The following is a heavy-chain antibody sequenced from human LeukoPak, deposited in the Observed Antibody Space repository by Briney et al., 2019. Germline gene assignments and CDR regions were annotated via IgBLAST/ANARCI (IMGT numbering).Heavy chain of an antibody. V-gene: IGHV4-4*02. D-gene: IGHD2-15*01. CDR2: IYHSGST. CDR1: GGSISSSNW. CDR3: ARGYCSGGSCYPDYYFDY. Sequence: PSGTLSLTCAASGGSISSSNWWSWVRQPPGKGLEWIGEIYHSGSTNYNPSLKSRVTISVDKSKNQFSLKLSSVTAADTAVYYCARGYCSGGSCYPDYYFDYWGQGTLVTVSS. J-gene: IGHJ4*02.